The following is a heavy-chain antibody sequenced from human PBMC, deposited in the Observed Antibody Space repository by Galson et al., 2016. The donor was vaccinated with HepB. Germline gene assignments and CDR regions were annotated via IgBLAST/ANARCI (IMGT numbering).Heavy chain of an antibody. V-gene: IGHV4-39*01. CDR2: IYYSGRT. Sequence: LSLTCSVSGASVSSNSFYCAWIRQPPGKGLEWIGSIYYSGRTYNNPSLKSRVTMSVDTSKNYFSLKLTSVTAADTAVYYCARQTITAAVDYWGQGTLVTVSS. CDR1: GASVSSNSFY. CDR3: ARQTITAAVDY. J-gene: IGHJ4*02. D-gene: IGHD6-13*01.